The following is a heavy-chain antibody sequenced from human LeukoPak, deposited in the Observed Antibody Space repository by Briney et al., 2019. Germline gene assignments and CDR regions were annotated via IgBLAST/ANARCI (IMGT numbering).Heavy chain of an antibody. D-gene: IGHD2-8*02. V-gene: IGHV4-61*08. CDR2: IYYSGST. J-gene: IGHJ6*02. Sequence: SETLSLTCTVSGGSISSGGYYWSWIRQPPGKGLEWIGYIYYSGSTNYNPSLKSRVTISVDTSKNQFSLKLSSVTAADTAVYYCARHFGRVWPPYYYYYGMDVWGQGTTVTVSS. CDR3: ARHFGRVWPPYYYYYGMDV. CDR1: GGSISSGGYY.